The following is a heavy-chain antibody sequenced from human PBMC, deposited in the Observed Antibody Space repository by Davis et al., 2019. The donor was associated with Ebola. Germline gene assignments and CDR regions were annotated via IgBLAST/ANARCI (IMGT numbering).Heavy chain of an antibody. CDR1: GFTFSSYW. V-gene: IGHV3-7*01. CDR3: ASLRITIFGGSWYFDL. D-gene: IGHD3-3*01. J-gene: IGHJ2*01. CDR2: IKQGGSEN. Sequence: PGGSLRLSCAASGFTFSSYWMSWVRQAPGKGLEWVANIKQGGSENYYVDSVKGRFTISRDNAKNSLYLQMNSLRAEDTAVYYCASLRITIFGGSWYFDLWGRGTLVTVSS.